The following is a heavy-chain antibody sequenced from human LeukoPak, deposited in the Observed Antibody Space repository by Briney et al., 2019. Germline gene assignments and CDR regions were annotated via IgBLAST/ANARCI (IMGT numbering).Heavy chain of an antibody. CDR3: ARDWGYCSGGSCYFFDY. V-gene: IGHV3-33*01. J-gene: IGHJ4*02. CDR2: IWYDGSNK. CDR1: GFPFSSYG. D-gene: IGHD2-15*01. Sequence: PGRSLRLSCAASGFPFSSYGMHWVRQAPGKGLEWVAVIWYDGSNKYYADSVKGRFTISRDNSKNTLYLQMNSLRAEDTAVYYCARDWGYCSGGSCYFFDYWGQGTLVTVSS.